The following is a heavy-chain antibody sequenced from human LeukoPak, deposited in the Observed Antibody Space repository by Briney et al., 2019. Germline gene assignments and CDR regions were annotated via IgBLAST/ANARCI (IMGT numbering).Heavy chain of an antibody. CDR1: GFTFSDYY. CDR3: AKGPHIVVVPADPLDY. D-gene: IGHD2-2*01. V-gene: IGHV3-11*01. Sequence: GGSLRLSCAASGFTFSDYYMSWIRQAPGKGLEWVSYISSSGSTIYYADSVKGRFTISRDNAKNSLYLQMNSLRAEDTAVYYCAKGPHIVVVPADPLDYRGQGTLVTVSS. J-gene: IGHJ4*02. CDR2: ISSSGSTI.